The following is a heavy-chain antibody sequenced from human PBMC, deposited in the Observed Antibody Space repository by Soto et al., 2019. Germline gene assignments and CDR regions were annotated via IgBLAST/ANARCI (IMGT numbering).Heavy chain of an antibody. CDR1: GGSISSGGYS. J-gene: IGHJ5*02. V-gene: IGHV4-30-2*01. CDR2: IYHSGST. Sequence: PSETLSLTCAVSGGSISSGGYSWSWIRQPPGKGLEWIGYIYHSGSTYYNPSLKSRVTISVDRSKNQFSLKLSSVTAADTAVYYCARWTPSGGNWFDPWGQGTLVTVSS. CDR3: ARWTPSGGNWFDP. D-gene: IGHD2-15*01.